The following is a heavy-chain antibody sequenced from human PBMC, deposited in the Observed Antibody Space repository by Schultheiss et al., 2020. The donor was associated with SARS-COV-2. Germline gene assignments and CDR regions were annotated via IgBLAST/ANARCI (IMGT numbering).Heavy chain of an antibody. V-gene: IGHV4-39*01. J-gene: IGHJ4*02. D-gene: IGHD3-10*01. CDR1: GGSISSSSYY. Sequence: SETLSLTCTVSGGSISSSSYYWSWIRQPPGKGLEWIGEINHSGSTNYNPSLKSRVTISVDTSKNQFSLKLSSVTAADTAVYYCARHKVAGQLLWFGESLDYWGQGTLVTVSS. CDR2: INHSGST. CDR3: ARHKVAGQLLWFGESLDY.